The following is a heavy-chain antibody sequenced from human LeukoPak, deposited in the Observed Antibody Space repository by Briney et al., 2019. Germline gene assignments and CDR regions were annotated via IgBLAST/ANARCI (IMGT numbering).Heavy chain of an antibody. J-gene: IGHJ4*02. CDR1: GYTFTSYD. V-gene: IGHV1-8*01. D-gene: IGHD7-27*01. CDR3: ATSPPNWGFDN. CDR2: MSPSSGNT. Sequence: ASVKVSCKASGYTFTSYDINWVRQATGQGLEWMGWMSPSSGNTGYAQKFQGRVTMTRSTSISTAYMELSSLRSEDTAVDYCATSPPNWGFDNWGQGTLVTVSS.